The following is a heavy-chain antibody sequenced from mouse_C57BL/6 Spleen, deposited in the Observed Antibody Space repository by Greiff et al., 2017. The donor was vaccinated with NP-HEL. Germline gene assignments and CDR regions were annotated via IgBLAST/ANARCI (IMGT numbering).Heavy chain of an antibody. Sequence: EVQLVESGGDLVKPGGSLKLSCAASGFTFSSYGMSWVRQTPDKRLEWVATISSGGSYTYYPDSVKGRFPISRDNAKNTLYLQMSSLKSEDTAMYYCARRGANWGFDYWGQGTTLTVSS. CDR1: GFTFSSYG. V-gene: IGHV5-6*01. CDR3: ARRGANWGFDY. J-gene: IGHJ2*01. D-gene: IGHD4-1*01. CDR2: ISSGGSYT.